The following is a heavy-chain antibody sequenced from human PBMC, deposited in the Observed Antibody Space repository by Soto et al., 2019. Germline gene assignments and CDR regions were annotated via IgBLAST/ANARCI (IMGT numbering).Heavy chain of an antibody. Sequence: ASVKVSCKASGYPFINYAVHWVRQAPGQRLEWMGWIDADSGDTKYSQKFQGRVTIIRDTSASTVYMELSSLRSEDTAVYYCARGGVVTPIYYYSGMDVWGQGTPVTVSS. D-gene: IGHD4-4*01. J-gene: IGHJ6*02. CDR3: ARGGVVTPIYYYSGMDV. CDR1: GYPFINYA. CDR2: IDADSGDT. V-gene: IGHV1-3*01.